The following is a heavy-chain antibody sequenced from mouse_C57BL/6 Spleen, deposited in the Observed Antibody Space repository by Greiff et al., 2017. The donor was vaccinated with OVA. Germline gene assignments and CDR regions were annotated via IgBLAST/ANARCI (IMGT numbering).Heavy chain of an antibody. CDR3: ARAGTEGFAY. D-gene: IGHD3-1*01. CDR2: ISYDGSN. J-gene: IGHJ3*01. Sequence: EVQLQESGPGLVKPSQSLSLTCSVTGYSITSGYYWNWIRQFPGNKLEWMGYISYDGSNNYNPSLKNRISITRDTSKNQFFLKLNSVTTEDTATYYCARAGTEGFAYWGQGTLVTVSA. CDR1: GYSITSGYY. V-gene: IGHV3-6*01.